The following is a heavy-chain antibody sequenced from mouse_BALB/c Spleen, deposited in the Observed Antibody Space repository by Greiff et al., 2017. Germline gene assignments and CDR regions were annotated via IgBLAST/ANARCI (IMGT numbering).Heavy chain of an antibody. J-gene: IGHJ3*01. CDR3: ARTDLAWFAY. V-gene: IGHV5-12-1*01. CDR2: ISSGGGST. CDR1: GFAFSSYD. Sequence: EVQLVESGGGLVKPGGSLKLSCAASGFAFSSYDMSWVRQTPEKRLEWVAYISSGGGSTYYPDTVKGRFTISRDNAKNTLYLQMSSLKSEDTAMYYCARTDLAWFAYWGQGTLVTVSA.